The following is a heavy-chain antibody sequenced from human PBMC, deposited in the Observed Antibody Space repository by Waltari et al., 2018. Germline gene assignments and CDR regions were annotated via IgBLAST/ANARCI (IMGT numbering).Heavy chain of an antibody. CDR3: TRGETFNGDRRRLAAFDI. CDR2: INPNSGCT. V-gene: IGHV1-2*06. D-gene: IGHD4-17*01. J-gene: IGHJ3*02. CDR1: GYTVTGYY. Sequence: QVQLVQSGAEVKKPGASVKVSCKASGYTVTGYYMHWVRKAHGQGVEWMGRINPNSGCTNYAQKFQGRVTMTRDTSISTAYMELSRLRSDDTAVYYCTRGETFNGDRRRLAAFDIWGKEPMVTAS.